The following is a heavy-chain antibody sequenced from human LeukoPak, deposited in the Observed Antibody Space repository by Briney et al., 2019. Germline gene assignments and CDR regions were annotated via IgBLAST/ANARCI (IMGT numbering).Heavy chain of an antibody. Sequence: GGSLRLSCAASGFTFSSYAMSWVRQAPGKGLEWVSAISSSGAGTYYADSVKGRFTISRDNSKNTLCLQMHSLRAEDTAVYYCATNTSSWSFDYWGQGTLVTVSS. V-gene: IGHV3-23*01. D-gene: IGHD6-13*01. J-gene: IGHJ4*02. CDR2: ISSSGAGT. CDR1: GFTFSSYA. CDR3: ATNTSSWSFDY.